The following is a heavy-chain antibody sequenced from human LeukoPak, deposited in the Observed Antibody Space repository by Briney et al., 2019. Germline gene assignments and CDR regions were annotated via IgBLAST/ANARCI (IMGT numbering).Heavy chain of an antibody. D-gene: IGHD4-17*01. CDR3: AKMYGDLPPSFDY. CDR2: FGVTGGGV. CDR1: GFSFSSYA. V-gene: IGHV3-23*01. Sequence: GGSLRLSCAASGFSFSSYAMSWVRQAPGKGLEWVSHFGVTGGGVMYSDSVKGRFTITRDNSMNTLYLQMNSLRAEDTAVYYCAKMYGDLPPSFDYWGQGVLVIVSS. J-gene: IGHJ4*02.